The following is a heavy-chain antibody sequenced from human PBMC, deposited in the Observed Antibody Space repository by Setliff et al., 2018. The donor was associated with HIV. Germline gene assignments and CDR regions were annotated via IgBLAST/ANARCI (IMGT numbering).Heavy chain of an antibody. Sequence: ETLSLTCTVSGGSISSSSYYWGWIRQPPGKGLEWIGSIYYSGSTYYNPSLKSRVTISVDTSKNQFSLKLSSVTAADTAVYYCARRTSYSGGLYYYYYYMDVWGKGTTVTVSS. J-gene: IGHJ6*03. CDR2: IYYSGST. V-gene: IGHV4-39*01. CDR1: GGSISSSSYY. CDR3: ARRTSYSGGLYYYYYYMDV. D-gene: IGHD1-26*01.